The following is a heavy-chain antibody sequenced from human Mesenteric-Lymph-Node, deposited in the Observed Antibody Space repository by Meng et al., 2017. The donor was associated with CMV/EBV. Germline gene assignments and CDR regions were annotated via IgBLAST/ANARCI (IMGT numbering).Heavy chain of an antibody. D-gene: IGHD3-3*01. V-gene: IGHV4-39*07. J-gene: IGHJ5*02. CDR2: IYYSGST. Sequence: SETLSLTCTVSGGSISSSSYYWGWIRQPPGKGPEWIGSIYYSGSTYYNPSLKSRVTISVDTSKNQFSLKLSSVTAADTAVYYCATYPAGYDFWSGYPGGWFDPWGQGTLVTVSS. CDR3: ATYPAGYDFWSGYPGGWFDP. CDR1: GGSISSSSYY.